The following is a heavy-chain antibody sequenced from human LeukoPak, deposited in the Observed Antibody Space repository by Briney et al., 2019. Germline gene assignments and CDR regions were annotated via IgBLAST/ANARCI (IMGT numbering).Heavy chain of an antibody. J-gene: IGHJ3*02. Sequence: PGGSLRLSCAASGFTFSSYSMSWVRQVPGKGLEWVSGISGSGVSTYYADSVKGRFTISRDNSKNTLYLQMKSLRAEDTAVYYCARDRIRFLESRGAFDIWGQGTMVTVSS. CDR2: ISGSGVST. CDR3: ARDRIRFLESRGAFDI. CDR1: GFTFSSYS. D-gene: IGHD3-3*01. V-gene: IGHV3-23*01.